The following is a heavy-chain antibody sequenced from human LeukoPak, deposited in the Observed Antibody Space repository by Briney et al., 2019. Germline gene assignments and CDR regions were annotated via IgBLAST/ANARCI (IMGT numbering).Heavy chain of an antibody. V-gene: IGHV3-20*04. CDR1: GFTFDDYG. CDR2: INWSGGST. D-gene: IGHD2-15*01. J-gene: IGHJ4*02. Sequence: GGSLRLSCAASGFTFDDYGMSWVRQAPGKGLEWVSGINWSGGSTGYADSVKGRFTISRDNAKNSLYLQMNSLRAEDTALYYCARWTCSGGSCPMGYWGQGTLVTVSS. CDR3: ARWTCSGGSCPMGY.